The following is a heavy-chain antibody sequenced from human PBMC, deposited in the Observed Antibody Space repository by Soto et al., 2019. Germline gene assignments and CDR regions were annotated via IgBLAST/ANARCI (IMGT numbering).Heavy chain of an antibody. D-gene: IGHD5-12*01. CDR2: IIPMFDTT. Sequence: SVKVSCKASGGTFSSYVISWVRQAPGQGLEWMGGIIPMFDTTYYAQSFQGRVTITADESTSTAYMELSSLRSEDSAVYYCARTNPTSGYFYFDYWGQGTLVTVSS. V-gene: IGHV1-69*13. CDR1: GGTFSSYV. CDR3: ARTNPTSGYFYFDY. J-gene: IGHJ4*02.